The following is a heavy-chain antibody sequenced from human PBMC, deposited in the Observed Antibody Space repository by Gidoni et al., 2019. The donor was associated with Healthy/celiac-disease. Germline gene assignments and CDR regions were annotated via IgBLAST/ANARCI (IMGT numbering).Heavy chain of an antibody. Sequence: EVQLVESGGGLVKPGGSLRLSCAAYGFTFSNAWMSWVRQAPGKGLEWVGRIKSKTDGGTTDYAAPVKGRFTISRDDSKNTLYLQMNSLKTEDTAVYYCTTKPYGDPMAFDYWGQGTLVTVSS. CDR2: IKSKTDGGTT. J-gene: IGHJ4*02. CDR1: GFTFSNAW. V-gene: IGHV3-15*01. D-gene: IGHD4-17*01. CDR3: TTKPYGDPMAFDY.